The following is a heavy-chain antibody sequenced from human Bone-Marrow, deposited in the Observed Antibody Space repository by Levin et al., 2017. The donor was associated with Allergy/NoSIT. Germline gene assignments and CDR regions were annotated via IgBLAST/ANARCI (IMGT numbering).Heavy chain of an antibody. CDR1: GFTFRSYG. V-gene: IGHV3-23*01. CDR2: ISAGGGTT. D-gene: IGHD1-7*01. CDR3: ASRGITGTTRWFDP. J-gene: IGHJ5*02. Sequence: GESLKISCAASGFTFRSYGMSWVRQAPGKGLVWVSVISAGGGTTYYADSVKGRFTISRDNSKNTLYLQMDSLRAEDTAVYYCASRGITGTTRWFDPWGQGTLVTVSS.